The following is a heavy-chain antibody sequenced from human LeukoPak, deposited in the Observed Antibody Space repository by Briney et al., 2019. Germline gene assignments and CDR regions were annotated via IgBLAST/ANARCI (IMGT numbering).Heavy chain of an antibody. J-gene: IGHJ4*02. CDR2: MNPNSGNT. D-gene: IGHD3-22*01. V-gene: IGHV1-8*01. CDR1: GYTFTSYD. CDR3: ARVEYISGYSHVY. Sequence: GASVKVSCEASGYTFTSYDINWVRQATGQGLEWMGWMNPNSGNTGYAQKFQGRVTMTRNIFISTAYMELSSLRSEDTAVYYCARVEYISGYSHVYWGQGTLVTVSS.